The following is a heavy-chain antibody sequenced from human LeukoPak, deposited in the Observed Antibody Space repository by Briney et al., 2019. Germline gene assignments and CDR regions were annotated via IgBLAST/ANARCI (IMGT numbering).Heavy chain of an antibody. J-gene: IGHJ4*02. D-gene: IGHD3-9*01. Sequence: ASVKVSCKASGFTFTSSAMQWVRQARGQRLEWIGWIVVGSGNTNCAQKFQERVTITRDMSTSTAYMELSSLRSEDTAVYYCAAVRSVTGSINFDYWGQGTLVTVSS. CDR1: GFTFTSSA. CDR3: AAVRSVTGSINFDY. CDR2: IVVGSGNT. V-gene: IGHV1-58*02.